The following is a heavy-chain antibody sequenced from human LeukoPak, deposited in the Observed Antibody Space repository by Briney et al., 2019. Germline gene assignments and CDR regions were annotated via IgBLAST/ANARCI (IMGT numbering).Heavy chain of an antibody. V-gene: IGHV3-21*01. CDR3: TRDHFGSGYFDY. Sequence: PGGSLRLSCVTSGLMFRNYSMNWVRQAPGKGLEWLTCISGSGRHIFSADALKGRFTVSRDNANSTLSLQLDHLTAADTAVYFCTRDHFGSGYFDYWGRGTLVIVS. CDR2: ISGSGRHI. D-gene: IGHD3-10*01. J-gene: IGHJ4*02. CDR1: GLMFRNYS.